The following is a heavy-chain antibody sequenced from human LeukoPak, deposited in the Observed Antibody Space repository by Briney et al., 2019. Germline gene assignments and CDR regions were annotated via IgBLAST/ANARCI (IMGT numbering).Heavy chain of an antibody. CDR2: IYYSGST. CDR3: AGSITMVRGVIITPHWFDP. J-gene: IGHJ5*02. D-gene: IGHD3-10*01. Sequence: SETLSLTCTVSGGSISSHYWSWIRQPPGKGLEWIGYIYYSGSTNYNPSLKSRVTISVDTSKNQFSLKLSTVTAADTAEYYCAGSITMVRGVIITPHWFDPWGQGTLVTVSS. V-gene: IGHV4-59*11. CDR1: GGSISSHY.